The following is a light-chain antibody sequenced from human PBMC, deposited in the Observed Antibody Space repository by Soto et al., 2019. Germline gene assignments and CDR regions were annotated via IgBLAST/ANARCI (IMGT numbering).Light chain of an antibody. CDR1: EGVASNY. Sequence: EIVLTQSPGTLSLSPGQRATLSCRSSEGVASNYLAWYQHKPGQSPRLLLFGASNRATGIPDRFSGSGSGTDFTLTIGRLEPEDFAVYYCQQYNNWPPITFGQGTRLEIK. J-gene: IGKJ5*01. CDR3: QQYNNWPPIT. CDR2: GAS. V-gene: IGKV3-20*01.